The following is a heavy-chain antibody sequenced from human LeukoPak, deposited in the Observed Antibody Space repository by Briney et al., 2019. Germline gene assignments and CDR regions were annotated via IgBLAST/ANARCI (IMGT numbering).Heavy chain of an antibody. CDR2: IYYSGST. CDR3: ARDGDSSGYSHAFDI. D-gene: IGHD3-22*01. CDR1: GGSISSGGSY. V-gene: IGHV4-61*08. Sequence: SETLSLTCTVSGGSISSGGSYWNWIRQHPGKGLEWIGYIYYSGSTNYNPSLKSRVTISVDTSKNQFSLKLSSVTAADTAVYYCARDGDSSGYSHAFDIWGQGTMVTVSS. J-gene: IGHJ3*02.